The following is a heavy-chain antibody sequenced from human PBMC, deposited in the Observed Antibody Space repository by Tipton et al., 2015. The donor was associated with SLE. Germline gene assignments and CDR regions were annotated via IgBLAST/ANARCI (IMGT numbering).Heavy chain of an antibody. CDR1: GGSISRGVYY. Sequence: TLSLTCTVSGGSISRGVYYWSWIRQPAGKGLEWIGYIYTSGSTNYNPSLKSRVTISVDTSKNQFSVKLSSVTAADTAVYYCARRASQRITIFGVVSWYFDLWGRGALVTVSS. V-gene: IGHV4-61*09. D-gene: IGHD3-3*01. CDR2: IYTSGST. J-gene: IGHJ2*01. CDR3: ARRASQRITIFGVVSWYFDL.